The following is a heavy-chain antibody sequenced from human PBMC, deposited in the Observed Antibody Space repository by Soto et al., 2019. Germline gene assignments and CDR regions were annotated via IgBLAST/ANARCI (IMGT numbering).Heavy chain of an antibody. CDR3: ASLYSGYRFDAFDI. D-gene: IGHD5-12*01. Sequence: EVQLVEYGGGLVQPGGSLRLSCAASGFTVSSNYMSWVRQAPGKGLEWVSVIYSGGSTYYADSVKGRFTISRHNSKNTLYLQMNSLRAEDTAVYYCASLYSGYRFDAFDIWGQGTMVTVSS. CDR1: GFTVSSNY. J-gene: IGHJ3*02. CDR2: IYSGGST. V-gene: IGHV3-53*04.